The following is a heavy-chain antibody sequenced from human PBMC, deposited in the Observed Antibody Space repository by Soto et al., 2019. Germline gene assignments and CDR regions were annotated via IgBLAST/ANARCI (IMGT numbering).Heavy chain of an antibody. CDR3: ARGNYDFWSGYPTLDYYYYMDV. D-gene: IGHD3-3*01. CDR2: MNPNSGNT. J-gene: IGHJ6*03. Sequence: ASVEVSGKASGYTFTSYDINWVRQATGQGLEWMGWMNPNSGNTGYAQKFQGRVTMTRNTSISTAYMELSSLRSEDTAVYYCARGNYDFWSGYPTLDYYYYMDVWGKGTTVTVSS. CDR1: GYTFTSYD. V-gene: IGHV1-8*01.